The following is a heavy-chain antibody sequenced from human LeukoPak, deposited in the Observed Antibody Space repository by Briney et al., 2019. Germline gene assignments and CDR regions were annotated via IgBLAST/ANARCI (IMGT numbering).Heavy chain of an antibody. Sequence: GESLQISCKGSGYSFTSYWIGWVRQMPGEGLEWMGIIYSGDSDTRYSPSVQGQVTISADKSISTVYLQWSSLKASDTAMYYCARIPISTMNMDVWGKGTTVTVSS. D-gene: IGHD2-21*01. CDR3: ARIPISTMNMDV. V-gene: IGHV5-51*01. J-gene: IGHJ6*03. CDR2: IYSGDSDT. CDR1: GYSFTSYW.